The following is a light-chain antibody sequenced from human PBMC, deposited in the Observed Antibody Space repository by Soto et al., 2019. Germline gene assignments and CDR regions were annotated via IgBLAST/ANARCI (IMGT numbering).Light chain of an antibody. CDR1: ESVSSNY. CDR3: QQYGSSPHT. J-gene: IGKJ2*01. Sequence: ESVLTQAPGTVSLSPGQRANLSCRASESVSSNYLAWFQQKPGQTPRLLIFGASSRATGFPDRFSGSGSGTDVTLTISRLEPDDFAVYYCQQYGSSPHTFGQGTKLEIK. CDR2: GAS. V-gene: IGKV3-20*01.